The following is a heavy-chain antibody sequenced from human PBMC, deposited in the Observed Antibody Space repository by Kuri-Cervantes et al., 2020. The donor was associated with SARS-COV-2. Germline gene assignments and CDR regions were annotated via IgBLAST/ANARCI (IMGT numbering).Heavy chain of an antibody. CDR1: GYTFTSYG. Sequence: ASVKVSCKASGYTFTSYGISWVRQAPGQGLEWMGWISAYNGNTNYAQKLQGRVTITADESTSTAYMELSSLRSEDTAVYYCARDIVVVPARVTYYYYGMDVWGQGTTVTISS. V-gene: IGHV1-18*01. CDR3: ARDIVVVPARVTYYYYGMDV. J-gene: IGHJ6*02. CDR2: ISAYNGNT. D-gene: IGHD2-2*01.